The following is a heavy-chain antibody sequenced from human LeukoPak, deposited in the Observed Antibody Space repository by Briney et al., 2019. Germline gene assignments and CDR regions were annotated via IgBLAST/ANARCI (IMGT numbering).Heavy chain of an antibody. V-gene: IGHV4-4*02. CDR1: GGSISSSNW. D-gene: IGHD6-6*01. J-gene: IGHJ4*02. CDR3: ASSPYSSSSEFDY. Sequence: SETLSLTCAVSGGSISSSNWWSWVRQPPGKGLEWIGEIYHSGSTNYNPSLKSRVTISVDKSKNQSSLKLSSVTAADTAVYYCASSPYSSSSEFDYWGQGTLVTVSS. CDR2: IYHSGST.